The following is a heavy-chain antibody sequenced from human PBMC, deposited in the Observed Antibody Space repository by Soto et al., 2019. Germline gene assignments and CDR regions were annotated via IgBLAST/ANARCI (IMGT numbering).Heavy chain of an antibody. J-gene: IGHJ1*01. CDR3: ATDSSSTRLFF. Sequence: TLSLTCTVSGGSTSSDNYYWSWIRQHPGKGLEWIGYIYRSGSTYYNPSLKSRLTISLDTSKNHFALNLSSVTAADTAVYYCATDSSSTRLFFWGQGILVTVSS. CDR1: GGSTSSDNYY. D-gene: IGHD2-15*01. V-gene: IGHV4-31*03. CDR2: IYRSGST.